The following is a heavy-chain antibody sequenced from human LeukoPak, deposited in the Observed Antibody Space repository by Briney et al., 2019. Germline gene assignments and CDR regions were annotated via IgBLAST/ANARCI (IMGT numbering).Heavy chain of an antibody. CDR2: IYYSGTT. V-gene: IGHV4-59*08. D-gene: IGHD3-3*01. J-gene: IGHJ4*02. CDR1: GGSISTFY. Sequence: PSETLSLTCTVSGGSISTFYWSWIRQRPGKGLEWIGYIYYSGTTNYNPSLKSRVTISVAMSKSQFSLNLSSVTAADTALYYCARHGPLYDIWSAQFYFDYWGQGTLVAVSS. CDR3: ARHGPLYDIWSAQFYFDY.